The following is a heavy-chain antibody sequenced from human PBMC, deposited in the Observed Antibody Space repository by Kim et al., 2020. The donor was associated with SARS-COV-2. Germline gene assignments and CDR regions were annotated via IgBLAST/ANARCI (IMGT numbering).Heavy chain of an antibody. V-gene: IGHV3-23*01. CDR2: ISGSGGST. CDR3: AKDQRGIVVVPAAMQGGIDY. CDR1: GFTFSSYA. D-gene: IGHD2-2*01. J-gene: IGHJ4*02. Sequence: GGSLRLSCAASGFTFSSYAMSWVRQAPGKGLEWVSAISGSGGSTYYADSVKGRFTISRDNSKNTLYLQMNSLRAEDTAVYYCAKDQRGIVVVPAAMQGGIDYWGQGTLVTVSS.